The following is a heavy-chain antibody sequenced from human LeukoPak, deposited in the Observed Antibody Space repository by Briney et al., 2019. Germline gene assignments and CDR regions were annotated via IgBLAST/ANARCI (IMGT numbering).Heavy chain of an antibody. CDR3: AGGGPMGYDSSGFDY. V-gene: IGHV4-4*02. D-gene: IGHD3-22*01. CDR1: GGSISSSNW. J-gene: IGHJ4*02. CDR2: IYHTGST. Sequence: WETLSLTGAVFGGSISSSNWWSWVRQPPGKGLEWIGEIYHTGSTNYNPSLKSRVTISVDKPKNQFSLKLCSVTAADTAVYYCAGGGPMGYDSSGFDYWGQGTLVTVSS.